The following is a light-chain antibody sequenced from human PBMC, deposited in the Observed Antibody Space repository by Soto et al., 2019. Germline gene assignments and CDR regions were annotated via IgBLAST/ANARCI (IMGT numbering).Light chain of an antibody. CDR2: EVT. CDR3: GSITRSSTSV. J-gene: IGLJ1*01. Sequence: QSALTQPASVSASPGQSITISCTGTSSDVGRYNFVSWYQQHPGKAPKLMIYEVTNRPLGVSDRFSGSKSGNTASLTISGLQAEDEADYYCGSITRSSTSVFGTGTKVTVL. V-gene: IGLV2-14*01. CDR1: SSDVGRYNF.